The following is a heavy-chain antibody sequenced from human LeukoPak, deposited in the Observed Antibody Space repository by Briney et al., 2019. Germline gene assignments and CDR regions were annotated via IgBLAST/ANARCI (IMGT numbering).Heavy chain of an antibody. CDR3: AKGSDIAVRTPAMRGSFDI. CDR1: GVTYSNYE. J-gene: IGHJ3*02. V-gene: IGHV3-23*01. Sequence: GGSHSLSLGKCGVTYSNYEMRGLRQAPGKGLEWVSGISGSGDHTYYADSVKGRFTISRDNSKNTLYLQLNSLRAEDTAVSYCAKGSDIAVRTPAMRGSFDILGQGTMVTVSS. D-gene: IGHD2-15*01. CDR2: ISGSGDHT.